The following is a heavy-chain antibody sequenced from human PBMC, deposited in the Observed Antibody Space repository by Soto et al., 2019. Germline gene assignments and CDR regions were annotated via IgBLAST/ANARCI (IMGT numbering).Heavy chain of an antibody. D-gene: IGHD6-19*01. CDR2: INPNSGGT. J-gene: IGHJ5*02. CDR3: AKPRSSLQWPPFGP. V-gene: IGHV1-2*04. CDR1: GYTFTGYY. Sequence: ASVKVSCKASGYTFTGYYMHWVRQAPGQGLEWMGWINPNSGGTNYAQKFQGWVTMTKNTLYLQMNSLRVEDTAVYYCAKPRSSLQWPPFGPWGHGTLVTVSS.